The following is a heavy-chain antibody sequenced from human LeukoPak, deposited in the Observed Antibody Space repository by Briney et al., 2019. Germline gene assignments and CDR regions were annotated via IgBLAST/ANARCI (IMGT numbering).Heavy chain of an antibody. V-gene: IGHV4-39*01. Sequence: PSETLSLTCTVSGGSISSTTYYWGWIRQPPGKGLEWIGSMHYSGSTYYNPSLNSRDTISLDTSKNLFSLRLSSVTAADTAVYYCTGDYGDYVIGHWGQGTLVTVSS. J-gene: IGHJ4*02. CDR2: MHYSGST. CDR3: TGDYGDYVIGH. CDR1: GGSISSTTYY. D-gene: IGHD4-17*01.